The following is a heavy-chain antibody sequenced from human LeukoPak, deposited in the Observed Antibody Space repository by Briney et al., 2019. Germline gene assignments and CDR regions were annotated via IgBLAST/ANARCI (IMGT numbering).Heavy chain of an antibody. V-gene: IGHV5-51*01. Sequence: GESLKISCXASGYKFTTYWIGWVRQMPGKGLEWMGIIYPADSDTAYSPPFQGQVTFSADKSISTAYLQWTSLKASDTAMYYCARRGGDGLWYFDLWGRGTLVTVSS. D-gene: IGHD2-21*02. CDR2: IYPADSDT. CDR1: GYKFTTYW. J-gene: IGHJ2*01. CDR3: ARRGGDGLWYFDL.